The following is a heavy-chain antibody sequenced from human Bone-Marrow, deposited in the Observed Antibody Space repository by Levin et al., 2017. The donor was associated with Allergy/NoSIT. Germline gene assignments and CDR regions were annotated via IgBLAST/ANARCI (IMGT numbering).Heavy chain of an antibody. CDR2: VFYSGST. CDR3: ATSPLGADYYDTSRYYYFDY. D-gene: IGHD3-22*01. J-gene: IGHJ4*02. Sequence: GSLRLSCTVSGGSISTSHYYWAWIRQPPGKGLEWIGSVFYSGSTYYKPSLKSRVTLSADTSTNQFSLKLSSVTAADTAVYFCATSPLGADYYDTSRYYYFDYWGQGTLVAVSS. CDR1: GGSISTSHYY. V-gene: IGHV4-39*01.